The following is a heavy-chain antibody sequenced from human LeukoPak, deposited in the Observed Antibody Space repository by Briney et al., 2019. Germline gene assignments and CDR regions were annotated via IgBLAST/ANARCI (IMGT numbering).Heavy chain of an antibody. J-gene: IGHJ5*01. V-gene: IGHV6-1*01. CDR2: TYYRSKWFT. CDR3: ARENGHNFGYWFDS. CDR1: GDSVSSNSAT. Sequence: SQTLSLTCAISGDSVSSNSATWNWIRQSPSRGLEWLGRTYYRSKWFTDYPLSVEWRMSINTDTSKNQFSLQLNSVTPEDTAVYYCARENGHNFGYWFDSWGQGTLVTVSS. D-gene: IGHD5-18*01.